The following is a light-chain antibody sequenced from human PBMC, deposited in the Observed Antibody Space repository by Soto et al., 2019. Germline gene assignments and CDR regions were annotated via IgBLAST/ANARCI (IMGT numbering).Light chain of an antibody. CDR2: GNR. CDR3: QSYDTSLSGNYV. CDR1: SSNIGAGYD. J-gene: IGLJ1*01. Sequence: QPVLTQPPSVSGAPGQRVTISCTGSSSNIGAGYDVHWYQQLPGTAPKLLIYGNRNRPSGVPGRFSGAKSGTSASLAITGLQAEDEGEYYCQSYDTSLSGNYVFGSGTKVTVL. V-gene: IGLV1-40*01.